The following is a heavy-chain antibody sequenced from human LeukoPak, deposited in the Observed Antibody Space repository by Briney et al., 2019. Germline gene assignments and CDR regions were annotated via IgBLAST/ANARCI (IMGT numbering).Heavy chain of an antibody. CDR1: GGSISSYY. D-gene: IGHD4-17*01. CDR2: IYYSGST. Sequence: SETLSLTCTVSGGSISSYYWSWIRQPPGKGVEWIGYIYYSGSTNYNLSLKSRVTISVDTSKNQFSLKLSSVTAADTAVYYCARRYGDYVYFDYWGQGTLVTVSS. V-gene: IGHV4-59*01. CDR3: ARRYGDYVYFDY. J-gene: IGHJ4*02.